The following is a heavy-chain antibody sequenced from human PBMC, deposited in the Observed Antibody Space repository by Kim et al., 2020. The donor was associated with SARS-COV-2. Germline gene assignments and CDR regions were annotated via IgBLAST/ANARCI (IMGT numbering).Heavy chain of an antibody. V-gene: IGHV3-15*01. Sequence: GGSLRLSCAASGFTFTKVWLSWVRQAPGKGLEWVGRIRSKADGGTADYAAPVKGRFTISRDESTNTLYLQMNGLRAEDTAFYHCTTDYERIGGLCDGETCDPATLRGQGTLVSVSA. CDR1: GFTFTKVW. CDR3: TTDYERIGGLCDGETCDPATL. J-gene: IGHJ4*02. D-gene: IGHD2-21*01. CDR2: IRSKADGGTA.